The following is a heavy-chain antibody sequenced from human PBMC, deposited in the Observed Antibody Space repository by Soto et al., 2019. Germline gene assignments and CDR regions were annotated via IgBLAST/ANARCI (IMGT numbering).Heavy chain of an antibody. V-gene: IGHV5-51*01. Sequence: PGESLKISCKCSGYSFTSYWIGWVRQIPGKGLEWMGIIYPGDSDTRYSPSFQGQVTISADKSISTAYLQWSSLKASDTAMYYCARIPAEGYSYGLPDYWGQGTLVTVSS. D-gene: IGHD5-18*01. CDR3: ARIPAEGYSYGLPDY. J-gene: IGHJ4*02. CDR1: GYSFTSYW. CDR2: IYPGDSDT.